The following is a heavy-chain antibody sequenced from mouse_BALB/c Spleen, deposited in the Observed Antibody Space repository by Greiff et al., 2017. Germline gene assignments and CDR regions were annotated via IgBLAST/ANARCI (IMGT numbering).Heavy chain of an antibody. Sequence: QVQLQQSGAELVRPGTSVKVSCKASGYAFSNYLIEWVKQRPGQGLEWIGVINPGSGGTNYNEKFKGKATLTADKSSSTAYMQLSSLTSDDSAVYFCAREGGFAYWGQGTLVTVSA. CDR1: GYAFSNYL. V-gene: IGHV1-54*01. J-gene: IGHJ3*01. CDR3: AREGGFAY. CDR2: INPGSGGT.